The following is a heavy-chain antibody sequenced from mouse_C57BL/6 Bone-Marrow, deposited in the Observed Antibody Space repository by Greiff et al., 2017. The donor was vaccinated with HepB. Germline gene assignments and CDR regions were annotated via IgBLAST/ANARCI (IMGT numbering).Heavy chain of an antibody. CDR3: ARSYSNYDAMDY. CDR2: IYPGSGST. J-gene: IGHJ4*01. D-gene: IGHD2-5*01. V-gene: IGHV1-55*01. Sequence: QVQLKQPGAELVKPGASVKMSCKASGYTFTSYWITWVKQRPGQGLEWIGDIYPGSGSTNYNEKFKSKATLTVDTSSSTAYMQLSSLTSEDSAVYYCARSYSNYDAMDYWGQGTSVTVSS. CDR1: GYTFTSYW.